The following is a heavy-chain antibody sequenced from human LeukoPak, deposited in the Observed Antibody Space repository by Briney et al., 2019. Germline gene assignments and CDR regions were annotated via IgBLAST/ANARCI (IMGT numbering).Heavy chain of an antibody. CDR1: GGSISSSSYY. CDR2: IYYSGST. CDR3: ARVSPYYDNSGYYYPYYFDF. J-gene: IGHJ4*02. V-gene: IGHV4-39*07. Sequence: SETLSLTCTVSGGSISSSSYYWGWIRQPPGKGLEWIGSIYYSGSTYYNPSLKSRVTISVDTSKNQFSLKLTSVTAADTAVYYCARVSPYYDNSGYYYPYYFDFWGQGTLVTVSS. D-gene: IGHD3-22*01.